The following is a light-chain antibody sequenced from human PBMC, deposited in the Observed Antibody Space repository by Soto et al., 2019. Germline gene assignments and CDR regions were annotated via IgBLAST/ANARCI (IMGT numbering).Light chain of an antibody. CDR1: SSDVGAYDF. J-gene: IGLJ1*01. CDR2: EVS. Sequence: QSVLAQPASVYGSPGQSITISCTGTSSDVGAYDFVSWYQQHPDKAPKLMIYEVSNRPSGVSYRFSGSKSVNTATLTISGLQAEDEADYYCSSYTTSSTRAFGTGTKVTVL. CDR3: SSYTTSSTRA. V-gene: IGLV2-14*03.